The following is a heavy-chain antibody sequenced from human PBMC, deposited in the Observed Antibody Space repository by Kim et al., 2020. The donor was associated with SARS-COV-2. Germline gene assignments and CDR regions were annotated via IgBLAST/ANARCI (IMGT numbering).Heavy chain of an antibody. Sequence: GGSLRLSCAASGFTFSSYAMHWVRQAPGKGLEWVAVISYDGSNKYYADSVKGRFTISRDNSKNTLYLQMNSLRAEDTAVYYCARGAVLLWFGEQVVDYYGMDVWGQGTTVTVSS. V-gene: IGHV3-30*04. CDR3: ARGAVLLWFGEQVVDYYGMDV. D-gene: IGHD3-10*01. J-gene: IGHJ6*02. CDR1: GFTFSSYA. CDR2: ISYDGSNK.